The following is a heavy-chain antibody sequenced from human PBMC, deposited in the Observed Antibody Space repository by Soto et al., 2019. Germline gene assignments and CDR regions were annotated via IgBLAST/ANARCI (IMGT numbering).Heavy chain of an antibody. CDR3: ARDLGGYSGYEETRGAFDI. J-gene: IGHJ3*02. D-gene: IGHD5-12*01. CDR1: GFTFSSYW. V-gene: IGHV3-7*01. CDR2: IKQDGSEK. Sequence: GGSLRLSCAASGFTFSSYWMSWVRQAPGKGLEWVANIKQDGSEKYYVDSVKGRFTISRDNAKNSLYLQMNSLRAEDTAVYYCARDLGGYSGYEETRGAFDIWGQGTMVTVSS.